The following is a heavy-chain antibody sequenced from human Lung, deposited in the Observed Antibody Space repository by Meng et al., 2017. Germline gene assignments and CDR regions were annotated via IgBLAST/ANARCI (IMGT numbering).Heavy chain of an antibody. Sequence: QVQLVQPGAEIKKPGASVKVACKASADTFANYAISWVRQAPGQGLEWMGRISTHNGNTNYALKLQGRVTVTTDTSTSTAYMELRNLRSDDTVIYYCATARFSFLLGFDYWGQGTLVTVSS. J-gene: IGHJ4*02. D-gene: IGHD2-8*02. CDR3: ATARFSFLLGFDY. V-gene: IGHV1-18*01. CDR1: ADTFANYA. CDR2: ISTHNGNT.